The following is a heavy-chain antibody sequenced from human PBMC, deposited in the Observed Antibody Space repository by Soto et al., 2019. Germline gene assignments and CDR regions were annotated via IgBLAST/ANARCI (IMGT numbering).Heavy chain of an antibody. Sequence: ASVKVSCKASGYTFTSYYMHWVRQAPGQGLEWMGIINPSGGSTSYAQKFQGRVTMTRDTSTSTVYMELSSLRSEDTAVYYCARSLYCSSTSCYEGGYGMDVWGQGTRSPSP. V-gene: IGHV1-46*01. CDR3: ARSLYCSSTSCYEGGYGMDV. CDR1: GYTFTSYY. CDR2: INPSGGST. J-gene: IGHJ6*02. D-gene: IGHD2-2*01.